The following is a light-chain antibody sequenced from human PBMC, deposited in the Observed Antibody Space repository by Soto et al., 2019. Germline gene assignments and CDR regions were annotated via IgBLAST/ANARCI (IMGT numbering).Light chain of an antibody. V-gene: IGLV2-14*01. CDR1: SSDVGGYNY. CDR3: SSYTSSFYV. CDR2: DVS. J-gene: IGLJ1*01. Sequence: QSVLTQPASVSGSPGRAITISCTGTSSDVGGYNYVSWYQQHPGKAPKLMIYDVSNRPSGVSNRFSGSKSGNTASLTISGLQAEDEADYYCSSYTSSFYVFGPGTKVT.